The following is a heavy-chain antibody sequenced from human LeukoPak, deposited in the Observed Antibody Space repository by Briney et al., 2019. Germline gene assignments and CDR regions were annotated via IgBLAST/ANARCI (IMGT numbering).Heavy chain of an antibody. CDR3: ARLLRSSFYYYYYMDV. CDR1: GGSFSGYY. J-gene: IGHJ6*03. CDR2: INHSGST. Sequence: SETLSLTCAVYGGSFSGYYWSWIRQPPGKGLEWIGEINHSGSTNYNPSLKSRVTISVDTSKNQFSLKLSSVTAADTAVYYCARLLRSSFYYYYYMDVWGKGTTVTISS. V-gene: IGHV4-34*01. D-gene: IGHD6-6*01.